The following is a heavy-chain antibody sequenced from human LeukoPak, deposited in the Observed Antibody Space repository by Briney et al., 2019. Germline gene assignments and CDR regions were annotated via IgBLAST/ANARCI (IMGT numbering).Heavy chain of an antibody. V-gene: IGHV3-66*02. CDR1: GFTVSSNY. D-gene: IGHD6-13*01. J-gene: IGHJ4*02. CDR3: ARGGYNSNWRDIDY. CDR2: IYSGGSP. Sequence: GESLRLSCAASGFTVSSNYMSWVRQAPGKGLEWVSTIYSGGSPYYADSVKGRFTISRDNSKNTLYLQMNSLRTEDTAVYYCARGGYNSNWRDIDYWGQGTLVTVSS.